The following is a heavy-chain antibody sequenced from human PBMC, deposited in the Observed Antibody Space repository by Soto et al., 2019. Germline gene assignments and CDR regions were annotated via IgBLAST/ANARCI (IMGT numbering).Heavy chain of an antibody. J-gene: IGHJ4*02. D-gene: IGHD1-26*01. CDR1: GGTFSSYS. CDR2: IIPIFGKA. CDR3: ARDGGRHSGGIDY. Sequence: QVQLVQSGAEVKKPGSSVKVSCKASGGTFSSYSINWVRQAPGQGLEWMGEIIPIFGKADYAQKFQGRVTITADESTSTAYMELSSPRSEDTAVYYCARDGGRHSGGIDYWGQGTLVTVSS. V-gene: IGHV1-69*01.